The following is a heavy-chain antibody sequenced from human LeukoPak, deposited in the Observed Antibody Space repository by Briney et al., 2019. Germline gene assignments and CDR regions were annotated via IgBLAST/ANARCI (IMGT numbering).Heavy chain of an antibody. Sequence: ASVKVSCKASGYTFTSYDINWVRQATGQGLEWMGWMNPNSGNTGYAQKFQGRVTMTRNTSISTAYMELSRLRSDDTAVYYCARDRVYGYNSIPYFDYWGQGTLVTVSS. CDR1: GYTFTSYD. J-gene: IGHJ4*02. CDR3: ARDRVYGYNSIPYFDY. D-gene: IGHD5-24*01. V-gene: IGHV1-8*01. CDR2: MNPNSGNT.